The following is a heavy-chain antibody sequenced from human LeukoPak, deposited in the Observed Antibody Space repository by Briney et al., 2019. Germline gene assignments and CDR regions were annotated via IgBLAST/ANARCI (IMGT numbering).Heavy chain of an antibody. V-gene: IGHV6-1*01. Sequence: SQTLSLTCAISGDSVSSNSAAWNWIRQSPSRGLEWLGRTYYRSKWYNDYAVSVKSRITINPDTSKNQFSLQLNSVTPEDTAVYYCARGGGWLAAAGNYFDYWGQGTLVTVSS. CDR3: ARGGGWLAAAGNYFDY. CDR1: GDSVSSNSAA. CDR2: TYYRSKWYN. D-gene: IGHD6-13*01. J-gene: IGHJ4*02.